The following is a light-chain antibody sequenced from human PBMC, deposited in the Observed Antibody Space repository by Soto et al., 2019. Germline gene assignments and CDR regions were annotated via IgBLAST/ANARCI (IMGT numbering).Light chain of an antibody. CDR2: QTS. J-gene: IGKJ5*01. CDR3: QQRSNWPIT. CDR1: QYINTR. V-gene: IGKV3-11*01. Sequence: EIVLTQSPATLSSFPGDRVTLSCRASQYINTRLAWYQHRPGQSPRLLIYQTSLSAAGIPARFSASGSGTDFTLTISDVQPEDFAVYYCQQRSNWPITFGQGTRLEIK.